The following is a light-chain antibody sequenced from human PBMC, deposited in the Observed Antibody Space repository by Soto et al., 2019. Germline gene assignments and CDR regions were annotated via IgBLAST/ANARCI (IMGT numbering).Light chain of an antibody. V-gene: IGLV1-51*02. Sequence: QAVVTQPPSVYAAPGQKVTMSCSGSSSNIGKYYVSWHQQLPGTAPKLLIYENDKRPSGIPDRFSGSKSGTSATLGITGLQTGDEADYYCGSWDSSLTTFVFGTGTKLTVL. CDR3: GSWDSSLTTFV. CDR1: SSNIGKYY. J-gene: IGLJ1*01. CDR2: END.